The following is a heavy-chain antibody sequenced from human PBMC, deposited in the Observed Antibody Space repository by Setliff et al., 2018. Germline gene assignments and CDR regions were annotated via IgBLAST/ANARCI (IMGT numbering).Heavy chain of an antibody. CDR3: ARAPQYTNYWYALSWFDP. D-gene: IGHD2-8*02. Sequence: SETLSLTCAVYGGSFSDSHWSWIRQPPGKGLEWIGEIDQGGSTNYNPSLKSRVTISLDTSKNQFSLKLASMTAADAAIYYCARAPQYTNYWYALSWFDPWGQGTLVTVSS. CDR1: GGSFSDSH. J-gene: IGHJ5*02. CDR2: IDQGGST. V-gene: IGHV4-34*01.